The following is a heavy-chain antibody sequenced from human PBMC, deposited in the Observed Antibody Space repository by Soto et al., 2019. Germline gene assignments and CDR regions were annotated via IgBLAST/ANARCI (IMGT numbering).Heavy chain of an antibody. CDR1: GASISSYH. J-gene: IGHJ6*02. CDR2: INYSGTT. Sequence: SETLSLTCTVSGASISSYHWSWNRQPPGKGLEWLGNINYSGTTNYNPSLKSRVSISLDTSKNQLSLKLSSVTAADTAVYYCARDIVIVPAAPYYYGMDVWGQGTKVTVSS. D-gene: IGHD2-2*01. V-gene: IGHV4-59*01. CDR3: ARDIVIVPAAPYYYGMDV.